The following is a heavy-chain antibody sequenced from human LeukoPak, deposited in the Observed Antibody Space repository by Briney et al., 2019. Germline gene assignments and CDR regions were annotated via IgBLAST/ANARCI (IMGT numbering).Heavy chain of an antibody. CDR1: GFTFSSYA. Sequence: GGSLRLSCAASGFTFSSYAMSWVRQAPGKGLEWVSAIIGSGGSTYYADSVKGRFTISRDNAKNSLYLQMNSLRAEDTTVYYCARSAPAAAGTGPMDVWGKGTTVTVSS. J-gene: IGHJ6*03. V-gene: IGHV3-23*01. D-gene: IGHD6-13*01. CDR2: IIGSGGST. CDR3: ARSAPAAAGTGPMDV.